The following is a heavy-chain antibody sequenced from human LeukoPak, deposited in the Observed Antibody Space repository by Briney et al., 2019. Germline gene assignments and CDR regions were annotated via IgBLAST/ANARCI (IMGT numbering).Heavy chain of an antibody. CDR3: AKDYEIVGATGFDP. CDR2: IRYDGSNK. V-gene: IGHV3-30*02. Sequence: GGSLRLSCAASGFTFSSYGMHWVRQAPGKGLEWVAFIRYDGSNKYYADSVKGRFTISRDNSKNTLYLQMNSLRAEDTAVYYCAKDYEIVGATGFDPWGQGTLVTVSS. CDR1: GFTFSSYG. J-gene: IGHJ5*02. D-gene: IGHD1-26*01.